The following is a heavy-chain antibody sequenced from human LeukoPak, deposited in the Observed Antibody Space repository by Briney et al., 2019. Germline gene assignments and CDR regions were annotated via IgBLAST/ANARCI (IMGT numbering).Heavy chain of an antibody. CDR3: AKDLLRWAFDY. CDR1: GFTMSNNA. V-gene: IGHV3-23*01. J-gene: IGHJ4*02. Sequence: PGGSLRLSCAASGFTMSNNAMSWVRQAPGKGLEWVSALNGGNSDTNYAESVKGRFTISRDNSRNTLYLQMNSLRAEDTAVYYCAKDLLRWAFDYWGQGTLVTVSS. D-gene: IGHD2-15*01. CDR2: LNGGNSDT.